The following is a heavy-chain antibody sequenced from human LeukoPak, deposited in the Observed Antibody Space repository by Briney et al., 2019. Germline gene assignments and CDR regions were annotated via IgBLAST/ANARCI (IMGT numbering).Heavy chain of an antibody. D-gene: IGHD2-21*01. CDR3: ARSIDIDY. V-gene: IGHV3-48*01. J-gene: IGHJ4*02. Sequence: XXWVRQAXXXGLEWVSYISSSSSIIYYADSGKGRFTISRDTAKNSLYLQMNSLRAEDTAVYYCARSIDIDYWGQGTLVTVSS. CDR2: ISSSSSII.